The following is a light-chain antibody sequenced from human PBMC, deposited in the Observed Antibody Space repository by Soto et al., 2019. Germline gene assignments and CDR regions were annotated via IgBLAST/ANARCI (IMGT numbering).Light chain of an antibody. CDR3: QSYDSRLSGYV. V-gene: IGLV1-40*01. CDR2: GNS. Sequence: QSVLTQPPSVSGAPGQRVTISCTGSSSNIGAGYGVNWYQQLPGAAPKFLTYGNSNRPSGVPDRFSGSKSGTSASLAITGLQAEDEADYYCQSYDSRLSGYVFGTGTKVTVL. CDR1: SSNIGAGYG. J-gene: IGLJ1*01.